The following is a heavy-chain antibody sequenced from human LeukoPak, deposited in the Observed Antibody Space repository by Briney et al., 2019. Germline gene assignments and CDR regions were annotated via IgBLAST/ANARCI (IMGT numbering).Heavy chain of an antibody. D-gene: IGHD3-3*01. V-gene: IGHV3-30*02. J-gene: IGHJ4*02. CDR2: IRYDGSNK. CDR3: AKEPYDFWSGFDY. Sequence: GGSLRLXCAASGFTFSSYGMHWVRRAPGKGLESVAFIRYDGSNKYYADSVKGRFTISRDNSKNTLYLQMNSLRAEDTAVYYCAKEPYDFWSGFDYWGQGTLVTVSS. CDR1: GFTFSSYG.